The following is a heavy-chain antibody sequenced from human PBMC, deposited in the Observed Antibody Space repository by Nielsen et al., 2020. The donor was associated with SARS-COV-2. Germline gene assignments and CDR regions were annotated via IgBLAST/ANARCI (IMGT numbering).Heavy chain of an antibody. Sequence: GGSLRLSCAASGFTFSSYSMNWVRQAPGKGLEWVSSISDSSSYIYFADSVKGRFAVSRDNAKNSLYLQMNSLRAEDTAVYYCARPSLGGNYYGMDVWGQGTTVTVSS. CDR1: GFTFSSYS. CDR3: ARPSLGGNYYGMDV. V-gene: IGHV3-21*01. J-gene: IGHJ6*02. CDR2: ISDSSSYI. D-gene: IGHD3-10*01.